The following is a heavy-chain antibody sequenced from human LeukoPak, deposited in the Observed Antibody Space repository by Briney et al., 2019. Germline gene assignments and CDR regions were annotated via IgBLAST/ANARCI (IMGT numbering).Heavy chain of an antibody. CDR1: GFTFSSYA. D-gene: IGHD3-22*01. J-gene: IGHJ1*01. V-gene: IGHV3-64D*06. CDR3: VKDLAHYYDSSGYYYFQH. CDR2: ISSDGGST. Sequence: GGSLRLSCSASGFTFSSYAMHWVRQAPGKGLEYVSAISSDGGSTYYADSVKGRFTISRDNSKNTLYLQMSSLRAEDTAVYYCVKDLAHYYDSSGYYYFQHWGQGTLVTVSS.